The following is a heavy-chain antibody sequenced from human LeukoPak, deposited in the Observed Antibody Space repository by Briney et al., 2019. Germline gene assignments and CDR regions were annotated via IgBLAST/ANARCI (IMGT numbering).Heavy chain of an antibody. CDR3: ARTPTHDFWSRPGGFDP. CDR2: IYYSGST. V-gene: IGHV4-30-4*08. J-gene: IGHJ5*02. Sequence: SQTLSLTCTVSGGSISSGDYYWSWIRQPPGKGLEWIGYIYYSGSTYYNPSLKSRVTISVDTSKNQFSLKLSSATAADTAVYYCARTPTHDFWSRPGGFDPWGQGTLVTVSS. CDR1: GGSISSGDYY. D-gene: IGHD3-3*01.